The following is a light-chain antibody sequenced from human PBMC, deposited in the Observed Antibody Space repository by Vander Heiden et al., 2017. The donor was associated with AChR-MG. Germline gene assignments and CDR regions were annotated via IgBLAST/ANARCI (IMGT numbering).Light chain of an antibody. Sequence: QSVLTQPPSVSGAPGQRVTISCTGRSSNIGAGYDVHWYQQLPGTAPKLLIYGNSNRPSGVPDRFSGSKSGTSASLAITGLQAEDEADYYCQSYDSSRSNVVFGGGTKLTVL. J-gene: IGLJ2*01. CDR2: GNS. V-gene: IGLV1-40*01. CDR1: SSNIGAGYD. CDR3: QSYDSSRSNVV.